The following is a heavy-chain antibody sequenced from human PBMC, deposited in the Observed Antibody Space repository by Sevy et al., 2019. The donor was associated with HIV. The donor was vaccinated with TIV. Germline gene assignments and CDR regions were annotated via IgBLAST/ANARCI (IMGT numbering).Heavy chain of an antibody. CDR3: ARDQHDYGGNLRTGWFDP. Sequence: GGSLRLSCAASHYTFSSYTMHWVRQAPGKGLEWVALISYDGSNKNYADSVKGRFTISRDNSKNTLYLQMISLRAEDTAVYYCARDQHDYGGNLRTGWFDPWGQGTLVTVSS. CDR1: HYTFSSYT. CDR2: ISYDGSNK. J-gene: IGHJ5*02. D-gene: IGHD4-17*01. V-gene: IGHV3-30-3*01.